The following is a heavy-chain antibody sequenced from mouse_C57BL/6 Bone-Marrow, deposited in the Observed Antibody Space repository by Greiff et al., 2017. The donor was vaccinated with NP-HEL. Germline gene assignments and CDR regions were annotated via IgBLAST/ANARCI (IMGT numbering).Heavy chain of an antibody. V-gene: IGHV1-82*01. CDR1: GYAFSSSW. Sequence: QVQLQQSGPELVKPGASVKISCKASGYAFSSSWMNWVKQRPGKGLEWIGRIYPGDGDTNYNGKFKGKATLTADKSSSTAYMQLSSLTSEDSAVYFCARLGYGNYFYAMDYWGQGTSVTVSS. J-gene: IGHJ4*01. D-gene: IGHD2-1*01. CDR2: IYPGDGDT. CDR3: ARLGYGNYFYAMDY.